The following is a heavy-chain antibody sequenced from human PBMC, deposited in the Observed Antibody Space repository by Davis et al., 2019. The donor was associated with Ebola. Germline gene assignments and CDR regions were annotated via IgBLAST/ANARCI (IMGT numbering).Heavy chain of an antibody. CDR3: ARQGGAMTTVTTGWFDP. J-gene: IGHJ5*02. D-gene: IGHD4-17*01. CDR1: GYSFTSYW. Sequence: GESLKISCKGSGYSFTSYWIGWVRQMPGKGLEWMGIIYPGDSDTRYSPSFQGQVTISADKSISTAYLQWSSLKASDTAMCYCARQGGAMTTVTTGWFDPWGQGTLVTVSS. CDR2: IYPGDSDT. V-gene: IGHV5-51*01.